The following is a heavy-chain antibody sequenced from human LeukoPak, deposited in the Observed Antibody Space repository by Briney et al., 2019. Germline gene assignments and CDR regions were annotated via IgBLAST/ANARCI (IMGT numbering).Heavy chain of an antibody. V-gene: IGHV5-51*01. D-gene: IGHD6-13*01. CDR3: ARGGGSSWYYFDY. CDR1: GYSFTSYW. J-gene: IGHJ4*02. CDR2: IYPGDSDA. Sequence: GESLQISCKGSGYSFTSYWIGWVRQMPGKGLEWMGIIYPGDSDARYSPSFQGQVTIPADRSISTAYLQWSSLKASDTAMYYCARGGGSSWYYFDYWGQGTLVTVSS.